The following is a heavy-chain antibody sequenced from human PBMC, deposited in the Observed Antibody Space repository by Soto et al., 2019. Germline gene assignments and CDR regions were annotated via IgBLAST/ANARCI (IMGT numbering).Heavy chain of an antibody. CDR3: ARMGQWRATGDYYYGMDV. CDR2: IYTGGGT. J-gene: IGHJ6*04. CDR1: GLTVSSNY. D-gene: IGHD6-19*01. Sequence: PGGSLRLSCAASGLTVSSNYMNWVRQAPGKGLERVSLIYTGGGTYYADSVKGRFTVSRDNSKNTLYLQMNSLRAEDTAVYYCARMGQWRATGDYYYGMDVWGEGTSVPVSP. V-gene: IGHV3-53*01.